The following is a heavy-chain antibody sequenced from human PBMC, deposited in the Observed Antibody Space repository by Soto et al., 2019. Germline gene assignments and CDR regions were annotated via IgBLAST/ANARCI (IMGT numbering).Heavy chain of an antibody. D-gene: IGHD5-18*01. J-gene: IGHJ4*02. CDR2: INAGNGNT. CDR1: GYTFTSYA. Sequence: QVQLVQSGAEVKKPGASVKVSCKASGYTFTSYAMHWVRQAPGQRLEWMGWINAGNGNTKYSQKFQGRVTITRDTSASTAYMELRSLRSEDTAVYYCARGLNGYLYYFDYWGQGTLVTVSS. CDR3: ARGLNGYLYYFDY. V-gene: IGHV1-3*01.